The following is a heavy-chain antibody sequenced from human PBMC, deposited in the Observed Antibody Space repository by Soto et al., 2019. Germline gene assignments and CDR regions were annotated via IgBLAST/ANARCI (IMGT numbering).Heavy chain of an antibody. V-gene: IGHV5-10-1*01. CDR3: ARLRVGFAELLTD. D-gene: IGHD3-10*01. J-gene: IGHJ4*02. CDR1: GYSFTSYW. Sequence: PGESLKISCKGSGYSFTSYWISWVRQMPGKGLEWMGRIDPSDSYTNYSPSFQGHVTISADKSISTAYLQWSSLEASDTAMYYCARLRVGFAELLTDWGQGPLVTVSS. CDR2: IDPSDSYT.